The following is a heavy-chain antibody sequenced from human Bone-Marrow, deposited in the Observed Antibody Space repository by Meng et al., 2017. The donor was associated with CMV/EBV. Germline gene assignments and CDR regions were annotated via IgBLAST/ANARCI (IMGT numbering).Heavy chain of an antibody. CDR2: INPNSGGT. D-gene: IGHD6-13*01. J-gene: IGHJ3*02. CDR1: GYTFTGYY. CDR3: ARDSSMDLGDAFDI. V-gene: IGHV1-2*02. Sequence: ASVKVSCKASGYTFTGYYMHWVRQAPGQGLEWMGWINPNSGGTNYAQKFQGRVTMTRATSIRTAYMELSRLRSDDTAVYYCARDSSMDLGDAFDIWGQGTMVTVSS.